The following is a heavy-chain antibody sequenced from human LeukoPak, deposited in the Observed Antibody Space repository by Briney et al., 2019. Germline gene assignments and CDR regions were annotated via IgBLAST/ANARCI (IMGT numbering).Heavy chain of an antibody. Sequence: SETLSLTCAVCGGSFSGYYWSWIRQPPGKGLEWIGEINHSGSTNYNPSLKSRVTISVDTSKNQFFLKLSSVTAADTAVYYCARERDCSGGSCYSDWGQGTLVTVSS. V-gene: IGHV4-34*01. CDR3: ARERDCSGGSCYSD. J-gene: IGHJ4*02. D-gene: IGHD2-15*01. CDR1: GGSFSGYY. CDR2: INHSGST.